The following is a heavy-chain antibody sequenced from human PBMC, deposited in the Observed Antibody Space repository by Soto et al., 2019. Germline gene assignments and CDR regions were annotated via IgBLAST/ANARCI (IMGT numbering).Heavy chain of an antibody. CDR2: INHSGST. J-gene: IGHJ6*03. CDR1: GGSFSGYY. D-gene: IGHD3-3*01. CDR3: ARGLPDYDFWSGDGGSSQYYYYMDV. Sequence: PSETLSLTCAVYGGSFSGYYWSWIRQPPGKGLEWIGEINHSGSTNYHPSLKSRVTISVDTSKNQFSLQLSSGTAADPAVHYCARGLPDYDFWSGDGGSSQYYYYMDVWGKGTTVTVSS. V-gene: IGHV4-34*01.